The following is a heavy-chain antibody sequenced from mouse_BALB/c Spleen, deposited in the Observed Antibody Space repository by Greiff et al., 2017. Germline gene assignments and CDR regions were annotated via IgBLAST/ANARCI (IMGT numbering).Heavy chain of an antibody. CDR2: INPYNDGT. J-gene: IGHJ4*01. D-gene: IGHD1-3*01. CDR1: GYTFTSYV. CDR3: ARSGLWAGYAMDY. V-gene: IGHV1-14*01. Sequence: EVQLQQSGPELVKPGASVKMSCKASGYTFTSYVMHWVKQKPGQGLEWIGYINPYNDGTKYNEKFKGKATLTSDKSSSTAYMELSSLTSEDAAVYYCARSGLWAGYAMDYWGQGTSVTVSS.